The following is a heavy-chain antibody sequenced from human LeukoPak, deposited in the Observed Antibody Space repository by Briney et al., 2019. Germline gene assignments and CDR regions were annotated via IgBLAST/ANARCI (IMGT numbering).Heavy chain of an antibody. CDR1: GGNFSSSA. CDR2: ISAYNGNT. CDR3: ARGARQRWELPDY. Sequence: ASVKVSCKASGGNFSSSAISWVRQAPGQGLEWMGWISAYNGNTNYAQKLQGRVTMTTDTSMSTAYMELRSLRSDDTAVYYCARGARQRWELPDYWGQGTLVTVSS. V-gene: IGHV1-18*01. J-gene: IGHJ4*02. D-gene: IGHD1-26*01.